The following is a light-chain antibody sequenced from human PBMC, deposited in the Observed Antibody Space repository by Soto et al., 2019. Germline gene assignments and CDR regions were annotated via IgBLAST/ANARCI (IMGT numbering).Light chain of an antibody. V-gene: IGKV1-5*01. Sequence: DIQMTQSPSTLSGSVGDRVTITCRASQSVSSWLAWYQQKPGKAPKLLIYDASSLESGVPSRFSGSGSGTEFTFTISSLQPDDFASYYCQQYNSYPWTFGQGTKVDI. CDR1: QSVSSW. J-gene: IGKJ1*01. CDR2: DAS. CDR3: QQYNSYPWT.